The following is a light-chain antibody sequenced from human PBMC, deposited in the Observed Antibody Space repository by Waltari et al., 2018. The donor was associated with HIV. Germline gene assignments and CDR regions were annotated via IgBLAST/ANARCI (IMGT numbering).Light chain of an antibody. Sequence: QSALTQPASVSGSLGQSLTVSCTGTTSDIGAYDYFSWYQQLPDKAPTLIIYEVSNRPSGVSHRFSGSKSGNTASLTISGLQSDDESTYFCSSYTAANTILFGGGTKLTVL. J-gene: IGLJ3*02. CDR2: EVS. V-gene: IGLV2-14*01. CDR3: SSYTAANTIL. CDR1: TSDIGAYDY.